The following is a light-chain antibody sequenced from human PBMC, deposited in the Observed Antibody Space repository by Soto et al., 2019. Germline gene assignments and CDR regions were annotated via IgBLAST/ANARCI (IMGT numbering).Light chain of an antibody. CDR3: QQSYTTLPLT. CDR1: QSISNY. J-gene: IGKJ4*01. Sequence: DIQMTQSPSSLSASVGDRVIISCRASQSISNYVNWFRHRPGKAPKLLIYGTSTLQTGVPSRFGGSGSGKEFTLVISSLQPEDFATYYCQQSYTTLPLTFGGGTKVEI. V-gene: IGKV1-39*01. CDR2: GTS.